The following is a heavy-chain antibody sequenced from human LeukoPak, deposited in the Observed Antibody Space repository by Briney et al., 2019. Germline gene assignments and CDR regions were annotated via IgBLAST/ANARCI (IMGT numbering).Heavy chain of an antibody. CDR1: GGSISSGGYS. CDR2: IYHSGST. CDR3: ARGVHYDILTGYYRLRSFDY. Sequence: SETLSLTCAVSGGSISSGGYSWSWIRQPPGKGLEWIGYIYHSGSTYYNPSLKSRVTISVDRSKNQFSLKLSSVTAADTAGYYCARGVHYDILTGYYRLRSFDYWGQGTLVTVSS. J-gene: IGHJ4*02. V-gene: IGHV4-30-2*01. D-gene: IGHD3-9*01.